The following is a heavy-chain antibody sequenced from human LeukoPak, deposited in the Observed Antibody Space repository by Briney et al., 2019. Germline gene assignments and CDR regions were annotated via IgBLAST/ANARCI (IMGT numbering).Heavy chain of an antibody. Sequence: GGSLRLSCTASGFTFSSYPMHWVRQAPGKGLEWVAVISYDGTNKFYADSVKGRFTISRDNSKNTLYLQMNSLRAEDTAVYYCARARDCSGGSCSDFDYWGQGTLVTVSS. CDR2: ISYDGTNK. V-gene: IGHV3-30*04. CDR3: ARARDCSGGSCSDFDY. CDR1: GFTFSSYP. J-gene: IGHJ4*02. D-gene: IGHD2-15*01.